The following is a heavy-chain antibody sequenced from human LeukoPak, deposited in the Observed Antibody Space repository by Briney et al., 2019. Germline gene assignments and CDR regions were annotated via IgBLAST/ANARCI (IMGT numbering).Heavy chain of an antibody. CDR1: GASISSYY. CDR3: ARGTWYYDTSIGAFDP. D-gene: IGHD3-9*01. CDR2: IYYSGNT. Sequence: SETLSLTCTVSGASISSYYWSWIRQSPGKGLEWIGYIYYSGNTNYNPSLKSRVTISVDTSKNHFSLELSSVTAADTAVYYCARGTWYYDTSIGAFDPWGQGTLVTVSS. V-gene: IGHV4-59*01. J-gene: IGHJ5*02.